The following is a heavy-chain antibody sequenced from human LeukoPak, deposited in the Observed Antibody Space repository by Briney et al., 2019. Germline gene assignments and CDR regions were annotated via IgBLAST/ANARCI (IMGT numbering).Heavy chain of an antibody. J-gene: IGHJ4*02. CDR1: GGSFSGYY. V-gene: IGHV4-34*01. CDR2: INHSGST. Sequence: PSETLSLTCAVYGGSFSGYYWSWIRQPPGKGLEWIGEINHSGSTNYNPSLKSRVTISVDTSKNQFSLKLSSVTAADTAVYYCARGLRQYFDYWGQGTLVTVSS. CDR3: ARGLRQYFDY.